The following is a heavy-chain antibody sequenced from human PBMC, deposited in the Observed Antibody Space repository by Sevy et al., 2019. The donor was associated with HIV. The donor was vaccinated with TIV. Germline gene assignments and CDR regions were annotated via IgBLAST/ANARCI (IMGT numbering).Heavy chain of an antibody. J-gene: IGHJ4*02. CDR3: ARNRDYYDSSGFSY. CDR2: ISSGSSYI. V-gene: IGHV3-21*06. CDR1: GFTFNYFN. D-gene: IGHD3-22*01. Sequence: GGSLRLSCAASGFTFNYFNMNGVRQAPGKGLEWVSSISSGSSYIKYADSVQGRFTISRDNAKSSLYLQMNSLSAEDTAVYYCARNRDYYDSSGFSYWGQGTLVTVSS.